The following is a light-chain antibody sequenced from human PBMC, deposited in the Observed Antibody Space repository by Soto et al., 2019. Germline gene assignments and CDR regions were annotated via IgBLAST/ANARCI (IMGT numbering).Light chain of an antibody. Sequence: EIVLTQSPGTLSLSPGERATLSCRASQSVSSDLAWYQQKRGQAPRLLIYGASTRATGIPARFSGTGSGTEFTLTISSLQSEDFAVYYCQQYNNWPPWTFGQGTKVDIK. CDR2: GAS. J-gene: IGKJ1*01. CDR3: QQYNNWPPWT. V-gene: IGKV3-15*01. CDR1: QSVSSD.